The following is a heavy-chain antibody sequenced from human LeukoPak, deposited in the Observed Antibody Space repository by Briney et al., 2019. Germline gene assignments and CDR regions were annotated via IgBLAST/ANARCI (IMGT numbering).Heavy chain of an antibody. V-gene: IGHV5-51*01. D-gene: IGHD2-21*02. CDR2: IFPADSDI. CDR1: GYSFSSHW. Sequence: GESLKISCKGSGYSFSSHWIGWVRQMPGKGLEWMGVIFPADSDIKYSPSFQGQVTISVDKSISTAYLQWSSLKASGTAMYYCARHPSVVTPYYFDSWGQGTLVTVSS. CDR3: ARHPSVVTPYYFDS. J-gene: IGHJ4*02.